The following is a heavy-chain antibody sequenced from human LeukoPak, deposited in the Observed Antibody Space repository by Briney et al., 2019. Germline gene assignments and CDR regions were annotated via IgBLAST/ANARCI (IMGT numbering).Heavy chain of an antibody. Sequence: ASVKVSCKASGYTFTSYGISWVRQAPGQGLEWMGGIIPIFGTANYAQKFQGRVTITADESTSTAYMELSSLRSEDTAVYYCARDVAAVAGRLFDYWGQGTLVTVSS. CDR3: ARDVAAVAGRLFDY. J-gene: IGHJ4*02. CDR1: GYTFTSYG. CDR2: IIPIFGTA. D-gene: IGHD6-19*01. V-gene: IGHV1-69*13.